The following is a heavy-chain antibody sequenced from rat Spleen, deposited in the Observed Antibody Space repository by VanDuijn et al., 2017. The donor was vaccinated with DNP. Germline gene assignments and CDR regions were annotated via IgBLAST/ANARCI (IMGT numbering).Heavy chain of an antibody. CDR3: ARFDGYSYLYLMDV. J-gene: IGHJ4*01. V-gene: IGHV5-19*01. D-gene: IGHD1-12*01. CDR2: ISSDGSHT. Sequence: EVQLVESGGGLVQPGRSLKLSCAASGFTFSNFVMHWIRQAPAQGLEWVASISSDGSHTYYRDSVKGRFTISRDNAQDTLYLQMNSLRPEDTATYYCARFDGYSYLYLMDVWGQGTSVTVSS. CDR1: GFTFSNFV.